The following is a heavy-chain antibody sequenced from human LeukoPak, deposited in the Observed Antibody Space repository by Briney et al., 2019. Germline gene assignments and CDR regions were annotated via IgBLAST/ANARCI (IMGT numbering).Heavy chain of an antibody. CDR2: INWNGGST. J-gene: IGHJ3*02. Sequence: GGSLRLSCAASGFTFDDYGMSWVRQAPGKGLEWVSGINWNGGSTGYADSVKGRFTISRDNAKNSLYLQMNSLRAEDTALYYCARSGYSYGYSFWGAFDIWGQGTMVAVSS. CDR1: GFTFDDYG. V-gene: IGHV3-20*04. D-gene: IGHD5-18*01. CDR3: ARSGYSYGYSFWGAFDI.